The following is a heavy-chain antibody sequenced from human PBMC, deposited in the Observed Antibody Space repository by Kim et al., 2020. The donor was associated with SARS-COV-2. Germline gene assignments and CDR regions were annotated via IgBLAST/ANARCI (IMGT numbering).Heavy chain of an antibody. V-gene: IGHV3-11*04. Sequence: YADSVKGRFTISRDNAKNSLYLQMNSLRAEDTAVYYCAREGYSYGYFLDYWGQGTLVTVSS. J-gene: IGHJ4*02. CDR3: AREGYSYGYFLDY. D-gene: IGHD5-18*01.